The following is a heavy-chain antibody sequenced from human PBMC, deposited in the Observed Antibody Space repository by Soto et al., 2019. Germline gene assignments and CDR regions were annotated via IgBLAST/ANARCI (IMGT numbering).Heavy chain of an antibody. J-gene: IGHJ1*01. CDR1: GYSFTDYH. Sequence: ASVKVSCKASGYSFTDYHIHWVRQAPGQGLEWLGRINPKSGGTSTAQKFQGWVTMTTDTSISTAYMELSSLRSDDTAIYYCAREENCSGGTCYSEYFHRWGQGTLVTVSS. CDR2: INPKSGGT. D-gene: IGHD2-15*01. CDR3: AREENCSGGTCYSEYFHR. V-gene: IGHV1-2*04.